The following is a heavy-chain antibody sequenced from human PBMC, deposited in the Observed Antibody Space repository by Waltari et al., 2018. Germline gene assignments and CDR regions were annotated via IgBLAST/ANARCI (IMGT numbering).Heavy chain of an antibody. CDR1: GFTFSSYA. V-gene: IGHV3-30-3*01. CDR3: APREYFQH. Sequence: QVQLVESGGGVVQPGRSLRLSCAASGFTFSSYAMHWVRQAPGKGLEWVAVISYDGSNKYYADSVKGRFTISRDNSKNTLYLQMNSLGAEDTAVYYCAPREYFQHWGQGTLVTVSS. CDR2: ISYDGSNK. J-gene: IGHJ1*01.